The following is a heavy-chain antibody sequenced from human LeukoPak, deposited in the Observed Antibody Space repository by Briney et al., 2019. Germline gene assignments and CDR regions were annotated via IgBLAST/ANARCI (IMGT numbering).Heavy chain of an antibody. CDR1: GFTFSSYW. J-gene: IGHJ4*02. V-gene: IGHV3-74*01. CDR3: AKDRYGYDILTGPFDY. CDR2: INTDGSNT. Sequence: GGSLRLSCAASGFTFSSYWMHWVRQAPGKGLVWVSRINTDGSNTNYTDSVKGRFTISRDNAKNTLYLQMNSLRVGDTAVYYCAKDRYGYDILTGPFDYWGQGTLVTVSS. D-gene: IGHD3-9*01.